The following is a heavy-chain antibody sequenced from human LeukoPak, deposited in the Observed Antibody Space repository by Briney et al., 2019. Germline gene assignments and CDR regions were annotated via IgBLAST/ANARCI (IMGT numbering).Heavy chain of an antibody. CDR1: GFAFSTYW. V-gene: IGHV3-74*01. CDR2: INTDGSST. D-gene: IGHD5-24*01. J-gene: IGHJ4*02. CDR3: ARVDPTGDGYNCFDS. Sequence: RESLRLSCAASGFAFSTYWMHWVRQAPGKGLPWVARINTDGSSTLYADSVKGRFTISRDNAKSTLYLQMDSLRPEDTAVYYCARVDPTGDGYNCFDSWGQGTLVTVSS.